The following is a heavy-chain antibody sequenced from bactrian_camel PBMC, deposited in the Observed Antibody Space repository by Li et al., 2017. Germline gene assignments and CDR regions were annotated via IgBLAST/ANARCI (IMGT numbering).Heavy chain of an antibody. CDR1: TTSYSDYYC. Sequence: HVQLVESGGGSVQAGGSLRLSCRFSTTSYSDYYCMGWFRQAPGEERAEVARIDSVGTTTYADNVKGRFTISKDNAKNTLYLQMNSLKPQDTAMYYCAARPSITTIYCDSGALKLSAYWGQGTQVTVS. CDR3: AARPSITTIYCDSGALKLSAY. V-gene: IGHV3S53*01. J-gene: IGHJ4*01. D-gene: IGHD2*01. CDR2: IDSVGTT.